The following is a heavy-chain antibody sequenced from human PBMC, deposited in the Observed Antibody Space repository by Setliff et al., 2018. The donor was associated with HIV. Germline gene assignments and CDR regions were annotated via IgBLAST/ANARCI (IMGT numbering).Heavy chain of an antibody. CDR1: GFIFNNYA. CDR3: AGVSLGGQVL. CDR2: ISWNSDIM. Sequence: PGGSLRLSCEGSGFIFNNYAMHWVRLRPGKGLEWVSGISWNSDIMDYADSVRGRFTISRDNAKNSLYLQMNSLRAEDTAVYYCAGVSLGGQVLWGQGTLVTVSS. J-gene: IGHJ4*02. D-gene: IGHD3-16*01. V-gene: IGHV3-9*01.